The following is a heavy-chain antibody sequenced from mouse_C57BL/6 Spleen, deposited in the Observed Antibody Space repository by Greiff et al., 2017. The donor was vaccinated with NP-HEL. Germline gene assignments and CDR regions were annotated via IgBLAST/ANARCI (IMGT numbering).Heavy chain of an antibody. D-gene: IGHD2-12*01. Sequence: QVQLQPPGAELVKPGASVKMSCKASGYTFTSYWMTWVKQRPGQGLEWIGAIYPGNGSTNYNAKFKSKAKRTADTSASTAYMQLSSLTSEDSAVYYGARRRRGYYYAMDYWGQGTSVTVSS. CDR2: IYPGNGST. J-gene: IGHJ4*01. CDR3: ARRRRGYYYAMDY. V-gene: IGHV1-55*01. CDR1: GYTFTSYW.